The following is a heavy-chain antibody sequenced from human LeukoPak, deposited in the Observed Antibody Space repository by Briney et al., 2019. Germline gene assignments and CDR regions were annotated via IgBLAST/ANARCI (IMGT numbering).Heavy chain of an antibody. J-gene: IGHJ4*02. CDR3: ARVRPGSSGSYYRTS. CDR1: GFPFSDFH. CDR2: ITSGGGFK. D-gene: IGHD3-22*01. V-gene: IGHV3-11*04. Sequence: GGSRRPSCVGAGFPFSDFHMSWIRQAPGKGLEWVSYITSGGGFKYYADSVKGRFSISRDDSKNSVFLQMNSLRVEDTAVYYCARVRPGSSGSYYRTSWGQGTLVTVSS.